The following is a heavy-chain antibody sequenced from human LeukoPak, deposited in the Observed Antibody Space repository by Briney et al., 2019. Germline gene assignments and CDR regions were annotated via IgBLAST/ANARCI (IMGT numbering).Heavy chain of an antibody. CDR1: GYTFTSYA. J-gene: IGHJ5*02. CDR2: INAGNGNT. V-gene: IGHV1-3*01. CDR3: AREPLVVDNWFAP. Sequence: GASVKVSCKASGYTFTSYAMHWVRQAPGQRLEWMGWINAGNGNTKYSQKFQGRVTITRDTSASTAYMELSSLRSEDTAVYYCAREPLVVDNWFAPWGQGTLVTVSS. D-gene: IGHD2-15*01.